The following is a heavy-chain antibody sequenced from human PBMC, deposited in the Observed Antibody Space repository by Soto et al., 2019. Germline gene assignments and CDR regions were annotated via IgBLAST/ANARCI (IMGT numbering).Heavy chain of an antibody. CDR2: IYPGDSDT. V-gene: IGHV5-51*01. D-gene: IGHD4-17*01. J-gene: IGHJ3*02. Sequence: GESLKISCKGSGYSFTSYWIGWGRQMPGKGLEWMGIIYPGDSDTRYSPSFQGQVTISADKSISTAYLQWSSLKASDTAMYYCARPWATDYVGNAGSGGDAFEISGQGKTVTV. CDR1: GYSFTSYW. CDR3: ARPWATDYVGNAGSGGDAFEI.